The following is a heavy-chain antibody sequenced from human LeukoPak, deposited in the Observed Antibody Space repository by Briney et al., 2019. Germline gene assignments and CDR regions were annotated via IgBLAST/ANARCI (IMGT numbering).Heavy chain of an antibody. Sequence: GASVKVSCKASGYSFTTYGISWVRQAPGQGLEWMGGIIPIFGTANYAQKFQGRVTITADESTSTAYMELSSLRSEDTAVYYCARVRTWGYLDYWGQGTLVTVSS. J-gene: IGHJ4*02. CDR1: GYSFTTYG. CDR2: IIPIFGTA. CDR3: ARVRTWGYLDY. D-gene: IGHD3-16*01. V-gene: IGHV1-69*13.